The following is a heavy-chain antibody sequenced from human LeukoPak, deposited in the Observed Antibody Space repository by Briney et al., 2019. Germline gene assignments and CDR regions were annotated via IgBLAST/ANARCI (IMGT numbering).Heavy chain of an antibody. J-gene: IGHJ4*02. CDR3: AREVVAAMYHFDY. Sequence: GRSLRLSCAASGFTFSSYGMHWVRQAPGKGLEWVAVIWYDGSNKYYADSVKGRFTISRDNSKNTLYLQMNSLRAEDTAVYYCAREVVAAMYHFDYWGQGTLVTVSS. CDR2: IWYDGSNK. V-gene: IGHV3-33*01. CDR1: GFTFSSYG. D-gene: IGHD2-15*01.